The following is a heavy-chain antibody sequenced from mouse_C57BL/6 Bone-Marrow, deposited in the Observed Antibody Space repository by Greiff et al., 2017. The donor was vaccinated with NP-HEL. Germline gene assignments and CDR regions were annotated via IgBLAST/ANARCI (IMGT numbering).Heavy chain of an antibody. V-gene: IGHV1-64*01. J-gene: IGHJ4*01. Sequence: VQLQQPGAELVKPGASVKLSCKASGYTFTSYWMHWVKQRPGQGLEWIGMIHPNSGSTNYNEKFKSKATLTEDKSSSTAYMQLSSLTSEDSAVYYCARWVYPCYAMDYWGQGTSVTVSS. CDR1: GYTFTSYW. CDR3: ARWVYPCYAMDY. CDR2: IHPNSGST.